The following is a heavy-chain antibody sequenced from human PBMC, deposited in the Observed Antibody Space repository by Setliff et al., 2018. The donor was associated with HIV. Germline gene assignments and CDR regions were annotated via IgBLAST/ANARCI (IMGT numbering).Heavy chain of an antibody. D-gene: IGHD1-26*01. Sequence: PSETLSLTCTVSGGSISSSSYYWGWIRQPPGKGLEWIGSIHHSGTTYYNPSLKSRVTISVDTTTNQVSLQVNSVTAVDTAVYYCARVPHRVVGTTTLLYHFDYWGLGTLVTVSS. CDR3: ARVPHRVVGTTTLLYHFDY. CDR1: GGSISSSSYY. CDR2: IHHSGTT. J-gene: IGHJ4*02. V-gene: IGHV4-39*07.